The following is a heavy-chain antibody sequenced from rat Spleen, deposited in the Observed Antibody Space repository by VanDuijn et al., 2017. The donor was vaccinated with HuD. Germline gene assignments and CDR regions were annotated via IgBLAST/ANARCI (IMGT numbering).Heavy chain of an antibody. CDR2: MWYDGDT. Sequence: QVQLKESGPGLVQPSETLSLTCTVSGFSLTTSSVSWVRQPSGKGPEWMGKMWYDGDTAYNSALKSRLSISRDTSKSQVFLKMNRLQTEDIATYYCARDGYYDGYYYVMDAWGQGASVTVSS. CDR1: GFSLTTSS. J-gene: IGHJ4*01. CDR3: ARDGYYDGYYYVMDA. D-gene: IGHD1-12*03. V-gene: IGHV2-34*01.